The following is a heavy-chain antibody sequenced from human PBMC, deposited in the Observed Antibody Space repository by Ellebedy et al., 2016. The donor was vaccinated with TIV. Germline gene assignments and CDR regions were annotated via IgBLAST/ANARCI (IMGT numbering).Heavy chain of an antibody. Sequence: GGSLRLXCAASGFSFRMYDMGWVRQVPGKGLEWVSGISGSGSSTHYADSVKGRFTISRDKSKNTVSLQMNSLRAEDTALYYCAKGYFSRAYCGGDCYLDYPFDVWGQGTVVTVSS. CDR2: ISGSGSST. D-gene: IGHD2-21*01. CDR1: GFSFRMYD. J-gene: IGHJ3*01. V-gene: IGHV3-23*01. CDR3: AKGYFSRAYCGGDCYLDYPFDV.